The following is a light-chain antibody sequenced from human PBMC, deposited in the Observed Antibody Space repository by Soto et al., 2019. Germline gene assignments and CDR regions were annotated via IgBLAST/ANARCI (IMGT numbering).Light chain of an antibody. J-gene: IGKJ5*01. Sequence: EIVLTQSPATLSLSPGERATLSCRASQSVSHYLAWYQQKPGQAPRLLIYDASNRATGIPARLSRSGSGTDFPLTISSLEPEDFAVYYCQQRSNWLITFGQGTRLEIK. CDR1: QSVSHY. V-gene: IGKV3-11*01. CDR3: QQRSNWLIT. CDR2: DAS.